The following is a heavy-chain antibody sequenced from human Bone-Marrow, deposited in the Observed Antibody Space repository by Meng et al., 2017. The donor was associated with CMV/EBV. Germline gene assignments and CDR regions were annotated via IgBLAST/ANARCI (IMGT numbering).Heavy chain of an antibody. Sequence: SETLSLTCTVSGGSISSYYWSWIRQPPGKGLEWIGYIYYSGSNNYNPSLKSRVTISVDTSKNQFSLKLSSVTPADTAVYYCARVPKGYSYGYAFDPWGQGTLVTVSS. J-gene: IGHJ5*02. V-gene: IGHV4-59*01. CDR1: GGSISSYY. CDR2: IYYSGSN. CDR3: ARVPKGYSYGYAFDP. D-gene: IGHD5-18*01.